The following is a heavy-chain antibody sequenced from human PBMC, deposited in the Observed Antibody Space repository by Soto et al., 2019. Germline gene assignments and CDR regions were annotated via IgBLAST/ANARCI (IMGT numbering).Heavy chain of an antibody. V-gene: IGHV3-30*04. CDR3: AGRSGSSGY. CDR1: GFTFSNYT. CDR2: ISYDEIDK. J-gene: IGHJ4*02. Sequence: PGGSLRLSCAASGFTFSNYTMHWVRQAPGKGLEWVALISYDEIDKYFADAVKGRFTISRDNSKNTLYLQMDSLRAEDTAVYYCAGRSGSSGYWGRGTLVTVSS. D-gene: IGHD3-10*01.